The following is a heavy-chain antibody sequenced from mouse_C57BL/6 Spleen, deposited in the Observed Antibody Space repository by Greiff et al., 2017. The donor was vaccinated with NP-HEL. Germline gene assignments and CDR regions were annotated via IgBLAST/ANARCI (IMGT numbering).Heavy chain of an antibody. Sequence: EVQLVESEGGLVQPGSSMKLSCTASGFTFSSYAMSWVRQTPEKRLEWVATISDGGSYTYYPDNVKGRFTISRDNAKNNLYLHMSHLKSEDTAMYYCARGGDYYGSSHWYFDVWGTGTTVTVSS. CDR1: GFTFSSYA. CDR3: ARGGDYYGSSHWYFDV. CDR2: ISDGGSYT. D-gene: IGHD1-1*01. J-gene: IGHJ1*03. V-gene: IGHV5-4*01.